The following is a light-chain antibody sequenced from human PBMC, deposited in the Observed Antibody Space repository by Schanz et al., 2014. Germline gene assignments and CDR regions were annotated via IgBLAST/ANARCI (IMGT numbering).Light chain of an antibody. CDR2: DAS. J-gene: IGKJ2*01. CDR1: QDITKY. V-gene: IGKV1-33*01. CDR3: QQYGNLPPYT. Sequence: DIQMTQSPSSLSAFVGDRVTITCQASQDITKYLSWYQQKPGKAPKLLIYDASNLETGVPSRFSGSGSGTHFTFTISGLQPEDVATYYCQQYGNLPPYTFGQGTQLEIK.